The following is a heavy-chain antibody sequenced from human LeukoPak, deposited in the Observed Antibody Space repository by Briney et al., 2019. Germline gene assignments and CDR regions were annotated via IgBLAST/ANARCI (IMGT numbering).Heavy chain of an antibody. V-gene: IGHV3-7*01. CDR2: IKQDGSEK. J-gene: IGHJ4*02. Sequence: GGSLRLSCAASGFTFSSYWMTWVRQAPGKGLEWVAYIKQDGSEKYYVDSVKGRFTISRDNAKNSVYLQMDSLRAEDTAVYYCAKTGPVSDSVWGQGTLVTVSS. CDR3: AKTGPVSDSV. D-gene: IGHD5/OR15-5a*01. CDR1: GFTFSSYW.